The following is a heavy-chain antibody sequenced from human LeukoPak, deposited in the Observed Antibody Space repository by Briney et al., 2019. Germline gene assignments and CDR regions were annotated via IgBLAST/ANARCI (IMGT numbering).Heavy chain of an antibody. D-gene: IGHD3-22*01. J-gene: IGHJ4*02. CDR1: GGSFSGYY. V-gene: IGHV4-34*01. Sequence: SETLSLTRAVYGGSFSGYYWSWIRQPPGKGLEWIGEINHSGSTNYNPSLKSRVTVSVDTSKNQFSLKLSSVTAADTAVYYCAREAVADDSSGYPADYFDYWGQGTLVTVSS. CDR2: INHSGST. CDR3: AREAVADDSSGYPADYFDY.